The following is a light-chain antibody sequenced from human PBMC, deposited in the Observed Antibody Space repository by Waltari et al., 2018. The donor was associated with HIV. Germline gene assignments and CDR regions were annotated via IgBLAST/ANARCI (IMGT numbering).Light chain of an antibody. CDR3: AAWDDSLSGRV. CDR2: RNN. V-gene: IGLV1-47*01. J-gene: IGLJ3*02. Sequence: QSVLTQPPSASGIPGQRVTISCSGSSSNTGSNYVYWYQQIPGTAPKLLIYRNNQRPSGVPDRFSGSKSGTSASLAISGLRSEDEADYYCAAWDDSLSGRVFGGGTKLTVL. CDR1: SSNTGSNY.